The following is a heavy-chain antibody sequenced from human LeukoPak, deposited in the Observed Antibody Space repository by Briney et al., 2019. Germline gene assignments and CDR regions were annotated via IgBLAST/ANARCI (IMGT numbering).Heavy chain of an antibody. CDR1: GGSISSYY. Sequence: SETLSLTCTVSGGSISSYYWSWIRQPPGKGLEWIGYIYYSGSTNYNPSLKSRVTISADTSKNQFSLKLSSVTAADTAVYYCARAQPRGVPAAIVLDYWGQGTLVTVSS. CDR2: IYYSGST. CDR3: ARAQPRGVPAAIVLDY. J-gene: IGHJ4*02. D-gene: IGHD2-2*01. V-gene: IGHV4-59*01.